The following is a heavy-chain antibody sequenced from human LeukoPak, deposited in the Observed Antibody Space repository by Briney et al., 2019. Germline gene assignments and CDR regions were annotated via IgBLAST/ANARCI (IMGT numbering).Heavy chain of an antibody. CDR2: IYPGDSDT. D-gene: IGHD6-13*01. CDR1: GSSFTSYW. Sequence: LGASLQISCKGSGSSFTSYWIAWVRQLPGKGLEWMGIIYPGDSDTRYSPSFQGQVTISADKSISTAYLQWSSLKASDTAMYYCARRVGSSSWFFDYWGQGTLVTVSS. V-gene: IGHV5-51*01. CDR3: ARRVGSSSWFFDY. J-gene: IGHJ4*02.